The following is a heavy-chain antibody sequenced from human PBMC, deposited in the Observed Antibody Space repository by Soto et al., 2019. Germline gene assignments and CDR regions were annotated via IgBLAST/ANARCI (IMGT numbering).Heavy chain of an antibody. CDR1: GGSISSSNW. V-gene: IGHV4-4*02. D-gene: IGHD5-12*01. Sequence: SETLSLTCAVSGGSISSSNWWSWVRQPPGKGLEWIGEIYHSGSTYYNPSLKSRVTISVDTSKNQFSLKLSSVTAADTAVYYCARDEGYSGYEGYSFAYWGQGTLVTVSS. J-gene: IGHJ4*02. CDR3: ARDEGYSGYEGYSFAY. CDR2: IYHSGST.